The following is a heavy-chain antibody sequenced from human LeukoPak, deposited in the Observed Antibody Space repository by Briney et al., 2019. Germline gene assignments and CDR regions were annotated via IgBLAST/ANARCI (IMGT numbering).Heavy chain of an antibody. V-gene: IGHV3-9*01. J-gene: IGHJ2*01. Sequence: GGSLRLFCAASGFSFYHYSWHGLEQALAMGMEWVSGISWNSGRIGYAASVKGRFTISRDNAKISLYLQMNSLRAEDTALYYCAKGPYWYFDLWGRGTLVTVSS. CDR1: GFSFYHYS. CDR2: ISWNSGRI. CDR3: AKGPYWYFDL.